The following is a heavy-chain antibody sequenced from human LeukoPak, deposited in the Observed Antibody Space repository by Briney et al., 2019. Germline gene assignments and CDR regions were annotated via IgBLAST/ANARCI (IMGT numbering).Heavy chain of an antibody. J-gene: IGHJ4*02. V-gene: IGHV3-23*01. CDR2: ISGSGDRT. CDR3: ARGHTAVTRHFDF. Sequence: QPGGSLRLSCAASGFTFSSSGMIWVRQAPGKGLEWVSAISGSGDRTYHADSVKGRFTISRDNSKNTLYLHMNSLRAEDTAVYYCARGHTAVTRHFDFWGQGTLVTVSS. D-gene: IGHD4-17*01. CDR1: GFTFSSSG.